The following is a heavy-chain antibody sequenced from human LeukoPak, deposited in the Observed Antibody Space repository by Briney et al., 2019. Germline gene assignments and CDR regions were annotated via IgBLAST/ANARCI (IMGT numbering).Heavy chain of an antibody. D-gene: IGHD4-17*01. Sequence: GGSLRLSCTGSGFPFSNAWMNWVRQAPGKGLGWVGRIKSIADGGTIHYAAPVTDRFIISRDDSKNTLYLQMNGLKTEDTAVYYCTTVLTVTIAWGQGTLVTVSS. CDR1: GFPFSNAW. V-gene: IGHV3-15*01. J-gene: IGHJ5*02. CDR2: IKSIADGGTI. CDR3: TTVLTVTIA.